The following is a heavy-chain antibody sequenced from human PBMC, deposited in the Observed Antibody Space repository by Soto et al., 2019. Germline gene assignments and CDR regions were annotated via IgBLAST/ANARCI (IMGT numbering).Heavy chain of an antibody. CDR1: GGSFSGYY. J-gene: IGHJ4*02. V-gene: IGHV4-34*01. CDR3: ARVGRVRGVIMTQPIDY. Sequence: PSETLSLTCAVYGGSFSGYYWSWIRQPPGKGLEWIGEINHSGSTNYNPSLKSRVTISVDTSKNQFSLKLSSVTAADTAVYYCARVGRVRGVIMTQPIDYWGQGTLVTVSS. D-gene: IGHD3-10*01. CDR2: INHSGST.